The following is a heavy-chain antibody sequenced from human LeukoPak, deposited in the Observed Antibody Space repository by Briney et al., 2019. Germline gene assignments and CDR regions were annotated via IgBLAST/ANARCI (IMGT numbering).Heavy chain of an antibody. Sequence: GGSLRLSCAASGFTFSSYSMDWVRQAPGKVLEWVSSISSSSSYIYYADSVKGRFTISRDNSKNTLYLQMNSLRAEDTAVYYCAKTPSSVITMVRGVIITEGWFDPWGQGTLVTVSS. CDR2: ISSSSSYI. CDR3: AKTPSSVITMVRGVIITEGWFDP. J-gene: IGHJ5*02. V-gene: IGHV3-21*04. CDR1: GFTFSSYS. D-gene: IGHD3-10*01.